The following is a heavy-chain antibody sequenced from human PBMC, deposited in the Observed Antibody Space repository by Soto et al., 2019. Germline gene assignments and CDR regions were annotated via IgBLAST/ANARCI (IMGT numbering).Heavy chain of an antibody. D-gene: IGHD4-17*01. J-gene: IGHJ6*02. Sequence: EVQLVESGGGLVKPGGSLRLSCAASGFTFSSYSMNWVRQAPGKGLEWVSSIGSSSNYIYYADSAKGRFTISRDNAKNSMYLQMNSLRAEDTAVYYGARKGYGDYGGMDVWGQGTTVTVSS. CDR3: ARKGYGDYGGMDV. CDR1: GFTFSSYS. CDR2: IGSSSNYI. V-gene: IGHV3-21*01.